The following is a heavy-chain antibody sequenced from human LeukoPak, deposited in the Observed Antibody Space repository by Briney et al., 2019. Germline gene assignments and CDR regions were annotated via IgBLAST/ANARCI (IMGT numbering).Heavy chain of an antibody. J-gene: IGHJ4*02. CDR2: IKEDGSEK. CDR1: GFTLSSIW. D-gene: IGHD6-6*01. V-gene: IGHV3-7*01. Sequence: GGSLRLSCAVSGFTLSSIWMTWVRQAPGKGLEWVANIKEDGSEKFYVDSVKGRFTISRDNATNSAFLQMNSLRGDDTAVYYCARVGATRCFDFWGQRILVTVSA. CDR3: ARVGATRCFDF.